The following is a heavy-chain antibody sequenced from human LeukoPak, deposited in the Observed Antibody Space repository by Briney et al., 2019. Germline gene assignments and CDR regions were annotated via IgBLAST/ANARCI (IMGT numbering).Heavy chain of an antibody. CDR1: RFSFSVYW. D-gene: IGHD3-10*01. CDR3: ARGTYGSGSSPDY. CDR2: INSDGSST. J-gene: IGHJ4*02. V-gene: IGHV3-74*01. Sequence: PGGSLRLSCAASRFSFSVYWMHWARQAPGKGLVWVSRINSDGSSTSYADSVKGRFTISRDNAKNTLYLQMNSLRAEDTAVYYCARGTYGSGSSPDYWGQGTLVTVSS.